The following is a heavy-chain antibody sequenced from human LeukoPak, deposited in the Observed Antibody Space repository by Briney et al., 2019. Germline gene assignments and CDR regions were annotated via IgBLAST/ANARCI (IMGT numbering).Heavy chain of an antibody. CDR3: ARDDHLFGAGTNY. CDR1: GGSISSSSYS. D-gene: IGHD3-10*01. V-gene: IGHV4-39*07. J-gene: IGHJ4*02. CDR2: IYYSGST. Sequence: PSETLSLTCTVSGGSISSSSYSWGWIRQPPGKGLEWIGSIYYSGSTYYNPSLKSRVTISVDTSKNQFSLKLSSVTAADTAVYYCARDDHLFGAGTNYWGQGTLVTVSS.